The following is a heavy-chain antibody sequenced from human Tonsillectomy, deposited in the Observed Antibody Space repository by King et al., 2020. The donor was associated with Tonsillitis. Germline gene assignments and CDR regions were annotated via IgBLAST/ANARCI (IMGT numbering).Heavy chain of an antibody. D-gene: IGHD5-12*01. V-gene: IGHV3-23*04. J-gene: IGHJ4*02. CDR2: ISGGGGST. CDR3: ANSPSGYDSIDY. Sequence: QLVQSGGGLVQPGGSLRLSCAASGFTFSSYAMSWVRQAPGKGLEWVSAISGGGGSTDYAESVKGRFTISRDKSKNTLYLQMNSLRAEETAVYYCANSPSGYDSIDYWGQGALVTVSS. CDR1: GFTFSSYA.